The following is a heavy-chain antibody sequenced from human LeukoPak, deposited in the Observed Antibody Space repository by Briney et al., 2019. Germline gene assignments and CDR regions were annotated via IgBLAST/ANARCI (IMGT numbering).Heavy chain of an antibody. CDR1: GFSLSTSGVG. CDR2: IYWDDDK. CDR3: AHRHGSGWYVGYNWFDP. J-gene: IGHJ5*02. Sequence: QSGPTLVKPTQTLTLTCTFSGFSLSTSGVGVGWIRQPPGKALEWLALIYWDDDKRYSPSLKSRLTITKDTSKSQVVLTMTNMDPVDTATYYCAHRHGSGWYVGYNWFDPWGQGTLVTVSS. D-gene: IGHD6-19*01. V-gene: IGHV2-5*02.